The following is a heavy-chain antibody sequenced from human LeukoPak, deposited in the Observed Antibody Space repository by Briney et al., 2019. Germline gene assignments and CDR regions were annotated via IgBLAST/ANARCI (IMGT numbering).Heavy chain of an antibody. J-gene: IGHJ5*02. CDR2: MNPNSGNT. D-gene: IGHD3-10*01. Sequence: ASVKVSCKASGGTFSSYAINWVRQATGQGLEWMGWMNPNSGNTGYAQKFQGRVTMTRNTSISTAYMELSSLRSEDTAVYYCARAVYGSGSYYLSNWFDPWGQGTLVTVSS. V-gene: IGHV1-8*02. CDR3: ARAVYGSGSYYLSNWFDP. CDR1: GGTFSSYA.